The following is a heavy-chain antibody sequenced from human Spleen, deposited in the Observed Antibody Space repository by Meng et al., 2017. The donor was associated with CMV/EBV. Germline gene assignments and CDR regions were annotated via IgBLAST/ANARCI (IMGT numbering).Heavy chain of an antibody. D-gene: IGHD2-15*01. CDR1: GYTFTGYY. V-gene: IGHV1-2*02. Sequence: ASVKVSCKASGYTFTGYYMHWVRQAPGQGLEWMGWINPNSGGTNYAQRFQGRVTITKDTSLTTTYMDVSRLTSDDTAMYYCARGSEDFVVEPPTVWSDFWGQGTLVTVSS. CDR3: ARGSEDFVVEPPTVWSDF. J-gene: IGHJ4*02. CDR2: INPNSGGT.